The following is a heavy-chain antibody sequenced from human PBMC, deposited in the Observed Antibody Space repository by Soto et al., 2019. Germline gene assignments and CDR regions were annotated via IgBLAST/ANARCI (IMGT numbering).Heavy chain of an antibody. J-gene: IGHJ4*02. D-gene: IGHD5-12*01. CDR2: IIPIFGTA. CDR3: ARDFYSRGYSGYDAWVFGY. CDR1: GGTFSSYA. V-gene: IGHV1-69*01. Sequence: QVQLVQSGAEVKKPGSSVKVSCKASGGTFSSYAISWVRQAPGQGLEWMGGIIPIFGTANYAQKFQGRVTITADDSTSTAYMELSSLRSEDTSVYYCARDFYSRGYSGYDAWVFGYWGQGTLVTVSS.